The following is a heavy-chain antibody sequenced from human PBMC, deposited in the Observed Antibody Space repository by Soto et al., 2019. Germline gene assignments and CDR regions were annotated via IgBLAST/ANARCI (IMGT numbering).Heavy chain of an antibody. J-gene: IGHJ4*02. CDR2: ISGSGGST. D-gene: IGHD6-13*01. CDR3: AKDRGLGWSSSRYFDY. CDR1: GFTFSSYA. V-gene: IGHV3-23*01. Sequence: GGSLRLSCAASGFTFSSYAMSWVRQAPGKGLEWVSAISGSGGSTYYADSGKGRSTISRDNSKNTLYLQMNSLRAEDTAVYYCAKDRGLGWSSSRYFDYWGQGTLVTVSS.